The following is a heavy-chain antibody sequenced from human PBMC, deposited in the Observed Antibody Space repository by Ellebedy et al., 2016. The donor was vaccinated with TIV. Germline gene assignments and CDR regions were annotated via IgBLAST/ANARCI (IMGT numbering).Heavy chain of an antibody. CDR1: GFSSSRYA. Sequence: PGGSLRLSCAASGFSSSRYAMSWVRQAPGQGLEWVSIISGSGGNPYYADSVKGRLTISRDDSKNTLYLQMNSLKAEDTAVYYCAKSQEGATYFDYWGQGTLVTVSS. CDR3: AKSQEGATYFDY. V-gene: IGHV3-23*01. J-gene: IGHJ4*02. CDR2: ISGSGGNP. D-gene: IGHD1-26*01.